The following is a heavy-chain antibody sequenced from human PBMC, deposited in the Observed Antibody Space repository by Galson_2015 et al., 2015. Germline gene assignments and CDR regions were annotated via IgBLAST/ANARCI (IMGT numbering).Heavy chain of an antibody. V-gene: IGHV3-30*18. J-gene: IGHJ6*02. CDR1: GFTFSSYG. CDR3: AKILKVDYYYYYGMDV. D-gene: IGHD2-8*01. CDR2: ISYDGSNK. Sequence: SLRLSCAASGFTFSSYGMHWVRQAPGKGLEWVAVISYDGSNKYYADSVKGRFTISRDNSKNTLYLQMNSLRAEDTAVYYCAKILKVDYYYYYGMDVWGQGTTVTVSS.